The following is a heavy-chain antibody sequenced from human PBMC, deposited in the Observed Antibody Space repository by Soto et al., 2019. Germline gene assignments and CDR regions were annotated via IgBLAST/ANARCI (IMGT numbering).Heavy chain of an antibody. J-gene: IGHJ6*02. V-gene: IGHV1-69*13. CDR2: IIPIFGTA. D-gene: IGHD3-9*01. CDR1: GGTFSSYA. Sequence: SVKVSCKASGGTFSSYAISWVRQAPGQGLEWMGGIIPIFGTANYAQKFQGRVTITADESTSTAYMELSRLRSEDTAVYYCARDGLRYFDWLYSYGMDVWGQGTTVTVS. CDR3: ARDGLRYFDWLYSYGMDV.